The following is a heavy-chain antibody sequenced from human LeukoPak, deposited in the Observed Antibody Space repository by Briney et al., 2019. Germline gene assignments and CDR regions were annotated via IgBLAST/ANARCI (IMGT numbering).Heavy chain of an antibody. CDR2: IYYTGST. CDR1: GDSMSSGGYY. Sequence: SQTLSLTCTVSGDSMSSGGYYWTWIRQLPGKGLEWIGYIYYTGSTDFNPSLKSRVRMSVDTSKNQFSLELTSVTAADTAVYYCTTLDRRDAFDLWGQGTMVTVSS. CDR3: TTLDRRDAFDL. J-gene: IGHJ3*01. D-gene: IGHD3-16*02. V-gene: IGHV4-31*03.